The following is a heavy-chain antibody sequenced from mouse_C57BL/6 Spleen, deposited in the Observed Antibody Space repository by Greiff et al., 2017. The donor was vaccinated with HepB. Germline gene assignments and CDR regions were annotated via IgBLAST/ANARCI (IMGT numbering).Heavy chain of an antibody. CDR1: GYTFTNYW. CDR3: ARSTYYYGSRDYFDY. V-gene: IGHV1-63*01. Sequence: QVQLQQSGAELVRPGTSVKMSCKASGYTFTNYWIGWAKQRPGHGLEWIGDIYPGGGYTNYNEKFKGKATLTADKSSSTAYMQFSSLTSEDSAIYYCARSTYYYGSRDYFDYWGQGTTLTVSS. CDR2: IYPGGGYT. J-gene: IGHJ2*01. D-gene: IGHD1-1*01.